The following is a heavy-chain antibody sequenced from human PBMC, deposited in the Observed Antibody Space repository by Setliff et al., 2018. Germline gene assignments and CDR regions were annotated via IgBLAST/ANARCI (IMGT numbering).Heavy chain of an antibody. V-gene: IGHV3-30*02. CDR2: IRYDGTNE. J-gene: IGHJ4*02. CDR3: VRWDYDFLTGPHGYYFDY. Sequence: GGSLRLSCAASEFTFSDYGMHWVRQAPGKGLEWVAFIRYDGTNEYYADSVKGRFTISRDNSKNTLYLQISSLKAEDTAVYYCVRWDYDFLTGPHGYYFDYWGQGTLVTVSS. CDR1: EFTFSDYG. D-gene: IGHD3-9*01.